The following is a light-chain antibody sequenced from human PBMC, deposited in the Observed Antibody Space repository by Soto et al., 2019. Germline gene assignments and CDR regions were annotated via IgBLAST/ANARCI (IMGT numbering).Light chain of an antibody. V-gene: IGLV1-40*01. CDR2: ANT. Sequence: QSVLTQPPSVSGAPGQRVTISCTGSSSNIGAGYDVHWYQQLPGTAPKLLIYANTNRPSGVPGRFSGSKSGTSASLAITGLQAEDEADYYCQSYDSSTLVFGTGTKVTVL. J-gene: IGLJ1*01. CDR1: SSNIGAGYD. CDR3: QSYDSSTLV.